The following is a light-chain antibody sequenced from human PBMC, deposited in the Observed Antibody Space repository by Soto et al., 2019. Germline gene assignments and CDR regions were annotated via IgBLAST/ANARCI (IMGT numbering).Light chain of an antibody. V-gene: IGLV1-44*01. J-gene: IGLJ3*02. CDR1: SSNIGSNT. CDR2: SNN. Sequence: QSVLTQPPSASGTPGQRVTISCSGSSSNIGSNTVNWYQQLPGTAPKLLIDSNNQRPSGVPDRFSGSKSGTSASLAISGRQSEDEADYYCAAWDDSLNAGVFGGGTKLTVL. CDR3: AAWDDSLNAGV.